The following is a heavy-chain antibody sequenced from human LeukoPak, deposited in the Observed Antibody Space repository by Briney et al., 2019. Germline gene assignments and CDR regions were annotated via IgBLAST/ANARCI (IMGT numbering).Heavy chain of an antibody. V-gene: IGHV1-18*01. D-gene: IGHD3-10*01. Sequence: ASVKVSCKASGYTFTSYGISWVRQAPGQGLEWMGWISAYNGNTNYAQKLQGRVTMTTDTSTSTAYMELRSLRSDDTAVYYCASEWVEYYYGSGSPRVLDYWGQGTLVTVSS. CDR2: ISAYNGNT. J-gene: IGHJ4*02. CDR3: ASEWVEYYYGSGSPRVLDY. CDR1: GYTFTSYG.